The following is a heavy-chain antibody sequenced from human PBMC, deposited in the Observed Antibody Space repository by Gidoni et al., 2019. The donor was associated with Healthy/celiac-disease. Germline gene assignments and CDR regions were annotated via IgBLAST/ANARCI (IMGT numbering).Heavy chain of an antibody. CDR2: VKQDGSEK. CDR3: ARVGCSSTSYSVNYGMDI. V-gene: IGHV3-7*01. J-gene: IGHJ6*02. CDR1: GYTFSRCW. Sequence: EVQLVEPGGGLVQPGGSLRLSCAASGYTFSRCWMSWVRKAPGKGLGWVANVKQDGSEKYYVDSMKGQFTISRDNAKSSLYLQVNSLRAEDTAVYYCARVGCSSTSYSVNYGMDIWGQGTTVTVSS. D-gene: IGHD2-2*01.